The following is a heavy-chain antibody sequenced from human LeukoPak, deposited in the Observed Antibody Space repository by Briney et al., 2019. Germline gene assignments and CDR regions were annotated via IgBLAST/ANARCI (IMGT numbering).Heavy chain of an antibody. V-gene: IGHV1-69*01. CDR3: AIVGAAVNTFSWFDP. D-gene: IGHD3-16*01. Sequence: ASVKVSCKASGGTFSSYGISWVRQAPGQGLEWMGGIIPIFGTVNYAERFQGRVTITADESTSTAYMELSSLRSEDTAVYYCAIVGAAVNTFSWFDPWGQGTLATVSS. CDR2: IIPIFGTV. J-gene: IGHJ5*02. CDR1: GGTFSSYG.